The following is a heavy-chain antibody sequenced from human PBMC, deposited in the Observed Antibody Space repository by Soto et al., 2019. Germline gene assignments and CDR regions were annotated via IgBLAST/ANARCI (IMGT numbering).Heavy chain of an antibody. D-gene: IGHD6-19*01. Sequence: PGGSLRLSCAASGFTFSSYAMSWVRQAPGKGLEWVSAISGSGGSTYYADSVKGRFTISRDNSKNTLYLQMNSLRAEDTAVYYCAKDRVAGAVAVIYYFDYWGQGTLVTVSS. J-gene: IGHJ4*02. CDR3: AKDRVAGAVAVIYYFDY. CDR2: ISGSGGST. V-gene: IGHV3-23*01. CDR1: GFTFSSYA.